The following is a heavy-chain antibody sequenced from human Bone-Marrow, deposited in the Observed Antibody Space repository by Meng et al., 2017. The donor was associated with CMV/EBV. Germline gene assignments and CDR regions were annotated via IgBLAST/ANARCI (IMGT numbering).Heavy chain of an antibody. J-gene: IGHJ6*02. CDR1: GGSFSGYY. D-gene: IGHD3-3*01. CDR3: ARDKGLRFLEWSSAGMDV. CDR2: INHSGST. V-gene: IGHV4-34*01. Sequence: GSLRLSCAVYGGSFSGYYWSWIRQPPGKGLEWIGEINHSGSTNYNPSLKSRVTISVDKSKNQFSLKLSSVTAADTAVYYCARDKGLRFLEWSSAGMDVWGQGSTVTVSS.